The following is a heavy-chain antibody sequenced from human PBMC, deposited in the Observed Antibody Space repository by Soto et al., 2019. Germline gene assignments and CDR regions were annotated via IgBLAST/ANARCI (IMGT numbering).Heavy chain of an antibody. V-gene: IGHV4-59*01. CDR2: IYYSGST. D-gene: IGHD3-22*01. Sequence: SSETLSLTCTVSGGSISSYYWSWIRQPPGKGLEWIGYIYYSGSTNYNPSLKSRVTISVDTSKNQFSLKLSSVTAADTAVYYCARSLRYYDSSGYGTFDYWGQGTLVTVSS. CDR3: ARSLRYYDSSGYGTFDY. CDR1: GGSISSYY. J-gene: IGHJ4*02.